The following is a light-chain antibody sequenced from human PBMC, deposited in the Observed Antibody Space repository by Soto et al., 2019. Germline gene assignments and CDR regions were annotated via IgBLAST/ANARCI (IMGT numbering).Light chain of an antibody. V-gene: IGLV2-14*03. CDR3: SSYTSSSTVV. J-gene: IGLJ3*02. CDR2: DVS. CDR1: SSDVGGYNY. Sequence: QSALTQPASVSRSPGQSITISCTGTSSDVGGYNYVSWYQQHPGKAPKLMIYDVSYRPSGVSNRFSGSKSGNTASLTISGLQADDEADYYCSSYTSSSTVVFGGGTKVTVL.